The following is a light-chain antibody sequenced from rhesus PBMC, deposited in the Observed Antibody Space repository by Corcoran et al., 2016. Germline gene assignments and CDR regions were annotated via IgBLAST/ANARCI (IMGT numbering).Light chain of an antibody. CDR2: KAS. CDR1: ENVNKY. J-gene: IGKJ4*01. V-gene: IGKV1-74*01. CDR3: QHGYGTPLT. Sequence: DIQMTQSPSSLAASVGDRVTITCRASENVNKYLNWYQQKPGKAPTLLIYKASTLQSGVPSRFSGSGSGTEYTFTISSLQPEDVAIYYCQHGYGTPLTFGGGTKVELK.